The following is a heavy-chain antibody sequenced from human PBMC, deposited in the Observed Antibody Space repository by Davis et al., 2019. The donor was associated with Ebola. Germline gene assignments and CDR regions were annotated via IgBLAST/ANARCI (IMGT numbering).Heavy chain of an antibody. CDR2: IYPRDSDT. CDR1: GYSFTSHW. J-gene: IGHJ4*02. V-gene: IGHV5-51*01. D-gene: IGHD1-14*01. Sequence: GESLKISCKGSGYSFTSHWIGWVRQMPGKGLEWLGIIYPRDSDTRYNPSFQGEVTISADKSISTTYLQWSSLKASDTAMYYCARRRASDTTDYWGQGTLVTVSS. CDR3: ARRRASDTTDY.